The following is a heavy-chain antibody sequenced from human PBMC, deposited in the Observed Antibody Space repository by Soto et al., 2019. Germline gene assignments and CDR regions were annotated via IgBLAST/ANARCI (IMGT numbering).Heavy chain of an antibody. J-gene: IGHJ3*02. Sequence: SETISLTGTGSGGSGHIGSDYWRWIRRPPGKGLEWIGYIYYSGSTNYNPSLKTRVTISVDTSKNQFSLKLSSVTAADTAVYYCARFYTVTAFDIWGQGTMVTVSS. CDR3: ARFYTVTAFDI. V-gene: IGHV4-61*01. CDR2: IYYSGST. D-gene: IGHD4-17*01. CDR1: GGSGHIGSDY.